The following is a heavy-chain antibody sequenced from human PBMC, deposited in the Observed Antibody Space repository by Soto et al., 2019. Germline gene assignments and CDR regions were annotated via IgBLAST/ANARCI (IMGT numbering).Heavy chain of an antibody. CDR2: IIPILGIA. J-gene: IGHJ4*02. CDR3: ARDQPRYSSGSPY. CDR1: GGTFSSYT. Sequence: GASVKVSCKASGGTFSSYTISWVRQAPGQGLEWMGRIIPILGIANYAQKFQGRVTITADKSTSTAYMELSSLRSEDTAVYYCARDQPRYSSGSPYWGQGTLVTVSS. V-gene: IGHV1-69*04. D-gene: IGHD6-19*01.